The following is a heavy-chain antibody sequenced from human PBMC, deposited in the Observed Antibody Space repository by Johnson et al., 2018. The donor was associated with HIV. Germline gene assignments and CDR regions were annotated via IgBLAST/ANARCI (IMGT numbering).Heavy chain of an antibody. V-gene: IGHV3-30*04. CDR3: ARGGVVHDAFDM. J-gene: IGHJ3*02. CDR1: GFTFSSYA. CDR2: ISYDGSDK. D-gene: IGHD2-2*01. Sequence: VQLVESGGGVVQPGRSLRLSCAASGFTFSSYAMHWVRQAPAKGLEWVAVISYDGSDKDYADPVKGRFTLSRDNSKNTLYLQLSSLRTEDTAVFYCARGGVVHDAFDMWGQGTMVTVSS.